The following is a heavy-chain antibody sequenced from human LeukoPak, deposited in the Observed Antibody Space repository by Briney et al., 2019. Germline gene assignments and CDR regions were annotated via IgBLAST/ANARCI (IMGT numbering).Heavy chain of an antibody. V-gene: IGHV3-66*01. CDR2: IYIDGNT. D-gene: IGHD5-24*01. Sequence: PGETLTLSSSASGFTVSRNYMSWVRQAPGKGLEWVSVIYIDGNTYYADSVRGRFTISRNNSKNPVYLQMDSLRAEDTAVYYCARGDGYNFFDSWGQGTLVSVSS. J-gene: IGHJ4*02. CDR1: GFTVSRNY. CDR3: ARGDGYNFFDS.